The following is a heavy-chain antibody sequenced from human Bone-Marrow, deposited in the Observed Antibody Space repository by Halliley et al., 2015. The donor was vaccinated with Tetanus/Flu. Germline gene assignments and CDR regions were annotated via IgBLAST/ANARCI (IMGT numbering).Heavy chain of an antibody. Sequence: SLRLSCEASGFSFKNYGMHWVRQAPGKGLEWVAGISNDGRSKYFGDSVKGRFTISRDDSKNTLYLQMSSLRPEDTAVYYCAKIDPELGLAYDFWGQGTLVTVSS. CDR2: ISNDGRSK. CDR1: GFSFKNYG. J-gene: IGHJ4*02. V-gene: IGHV3-30*18. CDR3: AKIDPELGLAYDF. D-gene: IGHD3-9*01.